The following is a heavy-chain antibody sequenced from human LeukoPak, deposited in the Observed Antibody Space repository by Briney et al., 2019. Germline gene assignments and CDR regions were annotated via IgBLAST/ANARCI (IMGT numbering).Heavy chain of an antibody. CDR2: IRYDGSNK. V-gene: IGHV3-30*02. CDR1: GFTFSSYG. J-gene: IGHJ4*02. D-gene: IGHD5-24*01. Sequence: GGSLRLSCAASGFTFSSYGMHWVRQAPGKGLEWVAFIRYDGSNKYYADSVKGRFTISRDNSKNTLYLQMNSLRAEDTAVYYCAKDMWMATIKGAYYFDYWGQGTLVTVSS. CDR3: AKDMWMATIKGAYYFDY.